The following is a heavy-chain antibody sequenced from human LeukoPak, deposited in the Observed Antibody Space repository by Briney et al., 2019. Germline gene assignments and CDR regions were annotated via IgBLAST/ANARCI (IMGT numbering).Heavy chain of an antibody. Sequence: SETLSLTCTVSGGSMSDYYWSWIRQPPGKGLEWIGYIYYTGTTNYNPSLKSRVTILVDTSKYQFSLKLNSVTAADTGVYYCARDQRRTSCFDYWGQGTLVTVSS. CDR3: ARDQRRTSCFDY. D-gene: IGHD2-2*01. CDR1: GGSMSDYY. J-gene: IGHJ4*02. CDR2: IYYTGTT. V-gene: IGHV4-59*01.